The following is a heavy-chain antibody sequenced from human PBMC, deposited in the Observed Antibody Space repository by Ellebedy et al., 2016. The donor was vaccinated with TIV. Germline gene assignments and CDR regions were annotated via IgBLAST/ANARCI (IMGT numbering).Heavy chain of an antibody. V-gene: IGHV4-39*01. J-gene: IGHJ4*02. CDR1: GDSISRSSSY. Sequence: SETLSLTCTVYGDSISRSSSYWGWIRQPPGKGLEWIGSIYYSGSTDYNPSLKSRVTISANPSKNQFSLRLSSVTAADTAVYYCATYTMGRLDSWGQGTLVNVSS. CDR2: IYYSGST. D-gene: IGHD1-1*01. CDR3: ATYTMGRLDS.